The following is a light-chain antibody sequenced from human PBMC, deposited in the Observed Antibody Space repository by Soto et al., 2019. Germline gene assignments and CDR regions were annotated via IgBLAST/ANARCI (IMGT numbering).Light chain of an antibody. CDR2: GTS. CDR1: QTVSTTY. J-gene: IGKJ2*01. Sequence: IVLTQSPGTLSLSPGQRATLSCRASQTVSTTYLAWYQQKPGQAPRLLIYGTSTRATGVPDRFSGSGSVTDFTLTISSLEPEDFPVYYCQQYGNSPRYTFGQGTKLEIK. V-gene: IGKV3-20*01. CDR3: QQYGNSPRYT.